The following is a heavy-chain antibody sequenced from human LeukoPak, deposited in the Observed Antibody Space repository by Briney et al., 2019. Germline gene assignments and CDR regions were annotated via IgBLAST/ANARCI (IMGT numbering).Heavy chain of an antibody. V-gene: IGHV1-2*06. CDR1: GYTFTGYY. CDR3: ARVSSSGWDY. Sequence: ASATVSCKASGYTFTGYYMHWVRQAPGQGLEWMGRINPNSGGTNYAQRFQGKVTMTRDTSISTVYMELSRLRSDDTAVYYCARVSSSGWDYWGQGTLVTVSS. CDR2: INPNSGGT. J-gene: IGHJ4*02. D-gene: IGHD6-19*01.